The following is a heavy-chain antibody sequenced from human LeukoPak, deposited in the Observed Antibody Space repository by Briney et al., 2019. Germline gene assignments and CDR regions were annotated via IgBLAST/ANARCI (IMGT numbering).Heavy chain of an antibody. Sequence: GASVKVPCKASGGTFSNYTITWVRQAPGQGLEWMGRIIPGLGIINYAQKFQGRVTVTADKSTSTAYMELSSLRADDTAVYYCARALSDTSGYELAYWGQGTLVTVSS. V-gene: IGHV1-69*02. D-gene: IGHD3-22*01. J-gene: IGHJ4*02. CDR3: ARALSDTSGYELAY. CDR1: GGTFSNYT. CDR2: IIPGLGII.